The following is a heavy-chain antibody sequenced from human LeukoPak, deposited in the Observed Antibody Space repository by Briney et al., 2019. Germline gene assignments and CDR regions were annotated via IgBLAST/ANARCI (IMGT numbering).Heavy chain of an antibody. D-gene: IGHD3-22*01. CDR2: IKQDGGEK. Sequence: PGGSLRLSCAASGFTFSSYWMSWVRQAPGKGLEWVANIKQDGGEKYYVESVKGRFTISRDNAKNSLYLQMNSLRAEDTAVYYCARSRGPSYYYDSSGYPSGYWGQGTLVTVSS. J-gene: IGHJ4*02. V-gene: IGHV3-7*01. CDR3: ARSRGPSYYYDSSGYPSGY. CDR1: GFTFSSYW.